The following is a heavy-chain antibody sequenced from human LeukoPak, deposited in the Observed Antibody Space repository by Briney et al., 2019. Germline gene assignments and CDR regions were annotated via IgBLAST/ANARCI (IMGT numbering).Heavy chain of an antibody. V-gene: IGHV3-30*04. J-gene: IGHJ6*04. CDR3: ARSLPRLGDQRSLYYYYGMDV. D-gene: IGHD3-10*01. CDR1: GFTFSSYA. CDR2: ISYDGSNK. Sequence: GGSLRLSCAASGFTFSSYAMHWVRQAPGKGLEWVAVISYDGSNKYYADSVKGRFTISRDNSKNTLYLQMNSLRAEDTAVYYCARSLPRLGDQRSLYYYYGMDVWGKGTTVTVSS.